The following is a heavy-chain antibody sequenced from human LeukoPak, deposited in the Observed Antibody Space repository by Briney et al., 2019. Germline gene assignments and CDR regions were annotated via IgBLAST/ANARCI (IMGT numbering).Heavy chain of an antibody. CDR3: AKVSKAFDAYYYYYYMDV. V-gene: IGHV3-21*01. CDR2: ITYSSTYI. J-gene: IGHJ6*03. Sequence: GGSLRLSCAASGFTFSNYNMNWVRQAPGKVLEWVSSITYSSTYIYYADSVKGRFTISRDNSKNTLYLQMNSLRAEDTAVYYCAKVSKAFDAYYYYYYMDVWGKGTTVTVSS. CDR1: GFTFSNYN. D-gene: IGHD2/OR15-2a*01.